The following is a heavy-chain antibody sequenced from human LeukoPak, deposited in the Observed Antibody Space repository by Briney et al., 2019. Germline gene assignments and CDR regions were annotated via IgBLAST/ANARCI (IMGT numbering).Heavy chain of an antibody. Sequence: PGGSLRLSCAASEFTFSNYAMNWVRKAPGKGLEWVSGISGSGGSTYYADSVKGRFTISRDNSKNTLYLQMNSLRAEDTAVYYCAKDHFVTTVIDFWGQGTLVTVSS. J-gene: IGHJ4*02. CDR3: AKDHFVTTVIDF. CDR2: ISGSGGST. V-gene: IGHV3-23*01. CDR1: EFTFSNYA. D-gene: IGHD4-11*01.